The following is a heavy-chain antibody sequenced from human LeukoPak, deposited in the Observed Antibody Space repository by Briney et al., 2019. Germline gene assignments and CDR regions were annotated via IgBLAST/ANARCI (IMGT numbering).Heavy chain of an antibody. CDR2: IYYSGST. Sequence: KPSETLSLTCTVSGGSISSYYWSWIRQPPGKGLEWIGSIYYSGSTYYNPSLKSRVTIPIDTSKNQFSLKLSSVTAADTAVYYCARLSGYYYHYMDVWGKGTTVTVSS. V-gene: IGHV4-59*12. D-gene: IGHD3-10*01. J-gene: IGHJ6*03. CDR1: GGSISSYY. CDR3: ARLSGYYYHYMDV.